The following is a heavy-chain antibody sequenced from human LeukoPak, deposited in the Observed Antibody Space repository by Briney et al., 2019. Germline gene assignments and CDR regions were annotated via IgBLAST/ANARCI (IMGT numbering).Heavy chain of an antibody. V-gene: IGHV3-23*01. J-gene: IGHJ4*02. D-gene: IGHD2-15*01. Sequence: GGSLRLSCAASGFTFSSYNMNWVRQAPGKGLEWVSAISNNGGYTYYADSVQGRFTISRDNSKSTLCLQMNSLRAEDTAVYYCAKQLGYCSDGSCYFPYWGQGTLVTVSS. CDR3: AKQLGYCSDGSCYFPY. CDR1: GFTFSSYN. CDR2: ISNNGGYT.